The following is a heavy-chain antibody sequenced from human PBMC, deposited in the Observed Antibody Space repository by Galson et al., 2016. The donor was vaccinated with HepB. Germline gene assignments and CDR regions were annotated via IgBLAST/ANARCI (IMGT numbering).Heavy chain of an antibody. CDR3: AKEVPGGGYSDC. Sequence: SVKVSCKASGGRFRSHAFSWVRQAPGQGLEWMGEIIPMFDTPHYAQKFQGRVTITADESTRTVYMELSGLTSDDTAVYYCAKEVPGGGYSDCWGQGTLVIVSS. CDR2: IIPMFDTP. D-gene: IGHD3-10*01. J-gene: IGHJ4*02. V-gene: IGHV1-69*13. CDR1: GGRFRSHA.